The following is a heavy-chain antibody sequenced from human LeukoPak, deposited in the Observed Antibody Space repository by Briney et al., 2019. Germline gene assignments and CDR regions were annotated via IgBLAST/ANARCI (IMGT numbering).Heavy chain of an antibody. CDR3: ASPRALYCSSTSCQTANGAFDI. D-gene: IGHD2-2*01. Sequence: SVKVSCKASGGTFSSYTISWVRQAPGQGLEWMGRFIPILGIANYAQKFQGRVTITADKSTSTAYMELSSLRSEDTAVYYCASPRALYCSSTSCQTANGAFDIWGQGTMVTVSS. J-gene: IGHJ3*02. CDR2: FIPILGIA. V-gene: IGHV1-69*02. CDR1: GGTFSSYT.